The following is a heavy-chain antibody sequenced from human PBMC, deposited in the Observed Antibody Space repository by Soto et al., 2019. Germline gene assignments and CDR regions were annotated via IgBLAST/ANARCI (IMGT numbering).Heavy chain of an antibody. J-gene: IGHJ3*02. CDR2: IYTSGST. D-gene: IGHD2-21*02. CDR3: AGEDYGGNSWGFDI. CDR1: GDSISSYY. V-gene: IGHV4-4*07. Sequence: QVQLQESGPGLVKPSETLSLTCTVSGDSISSYYWSWIRQPAGKGLEWIGRIYTSGSTNYNPSLKSRVTMSVDTSKNQFSLRLSSVTAADPAVYYCAGEDYGGNSWGFDIWGRGTMVTISS.